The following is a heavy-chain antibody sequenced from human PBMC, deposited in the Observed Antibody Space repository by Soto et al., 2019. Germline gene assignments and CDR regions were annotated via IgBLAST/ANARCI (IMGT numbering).Heavy chain of an antibody. CDR3: ARVAVAGTLDY. CDR2: INCNSGGT. D-gene: IGHD6-19*01. CDR1: GYTFTSYG. Sequence: ASVKVSCKASGYTFTSYGISWVRQAPGQGLEWMGWINCNSGGTNYAQKFQPWVTMTRDTSISTAYIELSSLRSEDTAVYYCARVAVAGTLDYWGQGTLVTVSS. V-gene: IGHV1-2*04. J-gene: IGHJ4*02.